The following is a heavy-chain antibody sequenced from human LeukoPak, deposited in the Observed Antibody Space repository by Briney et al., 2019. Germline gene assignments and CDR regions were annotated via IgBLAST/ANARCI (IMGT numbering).Heavy chain of an antibody. CDR2: IRSKAYGGTT. CDR3: TRASTLSGYSGYDDY. Sequence: PGGSLRLSCTASGFTFGDYAMSWVRQAPGKGLEWVGFIRSKAYGGTTEYAASVKGRFTISRDDSKSIAYLQMNSLKTEDTAVYYCTRASTLSGYSGYDDYWGQGTLVTVSS. J-gene: IGHJ4*02. V-gene: IGHV3-49*04. D-gene: IGHD5-12*01. CDR1: GFTFGDYA.